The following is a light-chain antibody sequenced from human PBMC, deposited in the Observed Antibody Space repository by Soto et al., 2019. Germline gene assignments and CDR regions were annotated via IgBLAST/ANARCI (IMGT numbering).Light chain of an antibody. CDR3: QQYNSYSPYT. V-gene: IGKV1-5*03. Sequence: DIQMTQSPSTLFASVGDRVTITCRASQSISSWLAWYQQKPGKAPKLLIYKASSLESGVPSRFSGSGSGTEFTLTISSLQPDDFATYYCQQYNSYSPYTFGQGTTLEIK. J-gene: IGKJ2*01. CDR2: KAS. CDR1: QSISSW.